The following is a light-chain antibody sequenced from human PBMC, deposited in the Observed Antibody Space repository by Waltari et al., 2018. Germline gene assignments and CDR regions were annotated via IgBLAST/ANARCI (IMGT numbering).Light chain of an antibody. Sequence: DIQMTQSPSTLSASVGDTVIISCRASQSITTSLAWYQQKPGKAPDVLRDGASNLESWVPSRFSGSGSGTEFTLTISSLQPDDFATYYCQQYKSYKTFGQGTRVEIK. CDR3: QQYKSYKT. CDR2: GAS. V-gene: IGKV1-5*03. J-gene: IGKJ1*01. CDR1: QSITTS.